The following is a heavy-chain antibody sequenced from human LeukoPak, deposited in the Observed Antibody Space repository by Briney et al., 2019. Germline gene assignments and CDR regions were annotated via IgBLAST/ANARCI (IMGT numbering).Heavy chain of an antibody. Sequence: GGSLRLSCAASGFTFSSYAMHWVRQAPGKGLEWVSAISGSGGSTYYADSVKGRFTISRDNSKNTLYLQMNSLRAEDTAVYYCARHSYQPPRIDYWGQGTLVTVSS. D-gene: IGHD2-2*01. V-gene: IGHV3-23*01. CDR1: GFTFSSYA. CDR2: ISGSGGST. CDR3: ARHSYQPPRIDY. J-gene: IGHJ4*02.